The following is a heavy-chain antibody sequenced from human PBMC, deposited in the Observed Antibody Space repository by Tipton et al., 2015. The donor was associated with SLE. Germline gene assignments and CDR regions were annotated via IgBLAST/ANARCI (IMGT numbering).Heavy chain of an antibody. CDR3: ARGPMTTVTTGFDY. Sequence: TLSLTCTVSGGSISSYYWSWIRQPPGKGLEWIGNIHYSGNTYCNPSLKSRVSISMDRSNNQFSLKLTSVTAADTAIYFCARGPMTTVTTGFDYWGQGTLVTVSS. D-gene: IGHD4-11*01. CDR2: IHYSGNT. V-gene: IGHV4-59*12. CDR1: GGSISSYY. J-gene: IGHJ4*02.